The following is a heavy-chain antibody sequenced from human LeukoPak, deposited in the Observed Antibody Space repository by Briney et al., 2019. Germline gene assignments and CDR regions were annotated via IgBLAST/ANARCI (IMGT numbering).Heavy chain of an antibody. V-gene: IGHV4-59*12. CDR1: GGSISSYY. J-gene: IGHJ6*02. D-gene: IGHD4-17*01. CDR2: IYYSGST. CDR3: ARETTVTTYYYYGMDV. Sequence: SETLSLTCTVSGGSISSYYWSWIRQPPGKGLEWIGYIYYSGSTNYNPSLKSRVTISVDTSKNQFSLKLSSVTAADTAVYYCARETTVTTYYYYGMDVWGQGTTVTVSS.